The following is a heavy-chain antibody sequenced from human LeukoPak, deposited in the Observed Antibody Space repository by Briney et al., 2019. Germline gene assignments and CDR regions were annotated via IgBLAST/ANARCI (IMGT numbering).Heavy chain of an antibody. CDR1: GFTFGLYS. Sequence: AGGSLRLSCAASGFTFGLYSMTWVRQAPGKGLEWVSLIDSNSNFMNYADSVKGRFTISRDNAKKSLYLQMNSLRAEDTAVYYCARGSRFGVVERDAFDIWGQGTMVTVSS. V-gene: IGHV3-21*01. J-gene: IGHJ3*02. D-gene: IGHD3-3*01. CDR2: IDSNSNFM. CDR3: ARGSRFGVVERDAFDI.